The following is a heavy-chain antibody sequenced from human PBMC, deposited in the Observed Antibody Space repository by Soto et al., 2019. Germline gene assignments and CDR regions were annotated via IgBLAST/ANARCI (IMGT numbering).Heavy chain of an antibody. CDR3: ARALSRSGFDS. D-gene: IGHD3-10*01. Sequence: ASVKVSCKASGYTFTTYYIHWVRQAPGQGLEWMGIINPSGGSTTYAQNFQGRVTMTRDTSTSTVYMELSSLRSEDTAVYYCARALSRSGFDSWGQGTLVTVSS. V-gene: IGHV1-46*01. CDR2: INPSGGST. J-gene: IGHJ4*02. CDR1: GYTFTTYY.